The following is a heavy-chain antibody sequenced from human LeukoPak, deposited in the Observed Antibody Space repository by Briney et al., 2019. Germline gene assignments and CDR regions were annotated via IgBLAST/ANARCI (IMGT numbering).Heavy chain of an antibody. J-gene: IGHJ5*02. Sequence: ASVKVSCKASGYTFTSYDINWVRQATGQGLEWMGWMNPNSGNTGYAQKFQGRVTMTRNTSTSTAYMELSSLRSEDTAVYYCARGGSGWYGNNWFDPWGQGTLVTVSS. V-gene: IGHV1-8*01. D-gene: IGHD6-19*01. CDR2: MNPNSGNT. CDR3: ARGGSGWYGNNWFDP. CDR1: GYTFTSYD.